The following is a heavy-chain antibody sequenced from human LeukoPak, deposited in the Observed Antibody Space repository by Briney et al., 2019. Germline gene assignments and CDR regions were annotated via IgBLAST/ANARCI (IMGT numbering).Heavy chain of an antibody. V-gene: IGHV3-30*04. D-gene: IGHD3-3*01. CDR3: GREQSGSYIHALDS. Sequence: PGGSLRLSCAASGFTFSSYAMHWVRQAPGKGLEWVAVISYDGSNKYYADSVKGRFTISRDNSKNTLFLQMNSLRTDDTAVYYCGREQSGSYIHALDSRGQGTLVTVSS. CDR1: GFTFSSYA. J-gene: IGHJ5*01. CDR2: ISYDGSNK.